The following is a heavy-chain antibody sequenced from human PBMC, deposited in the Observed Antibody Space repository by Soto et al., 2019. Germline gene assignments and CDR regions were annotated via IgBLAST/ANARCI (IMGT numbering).Heavy chain of an antibody. D-gene: IGHD5-12*01. CDR1: GGTFSSYA. CDR3: ARVRDGYNLWQYFQH. V-gene: IGHV1-69*12. J-gene: IGHJ1*01. CDR2: IIPIFGTA. Sequence: QVQLVQSGAEVKKPGSSVKVSCKASGGTFSSYAISWVRQAPGQGLEWMGGIIPIFGTANYAQKFQGRVTITANESTSTAYMELSSLRSEDTAVYYCARVRDGYNLWQYFQHWGQGTLVTVSS.